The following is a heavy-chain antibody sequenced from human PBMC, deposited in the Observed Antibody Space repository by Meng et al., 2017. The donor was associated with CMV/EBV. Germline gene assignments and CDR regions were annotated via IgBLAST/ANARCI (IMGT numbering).Heavy chain of an antibody. Sequence: SCKASGGTFSSYAISWVRQAPGKGLEWVANIKQDGSEKYYVDSVKGRFTISRDNAKNSLYLQMNSLRAEDTAVYYCARDLRVVPAAVYYFDYWGQGTLVTVSS. CDR2: IKQDGSEK. CDR1: GGTFSSYA. V-gene: IGHV3-7*01. D-gene: IGHD2-2*01. J-gene: IGHJ4*02. CDR3: ARDLRVVPAAVYYFDY.